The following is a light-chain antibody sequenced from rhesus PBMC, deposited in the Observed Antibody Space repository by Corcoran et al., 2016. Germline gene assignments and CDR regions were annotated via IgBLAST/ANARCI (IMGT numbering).Light chain of an antibody. J-gene: IGKJ1*01. Sequence: DIQMTQSPSSLSASVGDTVTITCQASQGISSWLAWYKPKPGKAPKLLFYKASSLQSGVPSRFSGSGSGIDFTLTISSLQPEEFATYYCLQYSSSPWTFGQGTKVEIK. V-gene: IGKV1-22*01. CDR1: QGISSW. CDR2: KAS. CDR3: LQYSSSPWT.